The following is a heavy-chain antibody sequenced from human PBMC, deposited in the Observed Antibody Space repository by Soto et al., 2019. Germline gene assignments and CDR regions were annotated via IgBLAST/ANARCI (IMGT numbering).Heavy chain of an antibody. V-gene: IGHV3-23*01. Sequence: EVQLLESGGDLVQPGGSLRLSCAASGFTFSDYTMSWVRQASGKGLEWVSSINGSGVNTYYSDSVKGRFSISRDNSKDTLYGQRSSLEAEDTAVFYCVKSLVSGGPGKATTVMEWGQGTLVTVSS. D-gene: IGHD3-10*01. CDR3: VKSLVSGGPGKATTVME. J-gene: IGHJ4*02. CDR1: GFTFSDYT. CDR2: INGSGVNT.